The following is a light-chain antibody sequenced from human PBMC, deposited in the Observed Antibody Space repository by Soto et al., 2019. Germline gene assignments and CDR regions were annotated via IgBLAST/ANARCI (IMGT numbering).Light chain of an antibody. CDR2: AAS. CDR1: QSINSN. Sequence: DIQMTQSPSSLSASVGDRVTITCRASQSINSNLNWYQQKPGKAPKVMIYAASSLQSGVPSRFTGSGSGTEFTLTIRSLQPADFATYLCQQSYSSPITFGGGTKVELK. J-gene: IGKJ4*01. CDR3: QQSYSSPIT. V-gene: IGKV1-39*01.